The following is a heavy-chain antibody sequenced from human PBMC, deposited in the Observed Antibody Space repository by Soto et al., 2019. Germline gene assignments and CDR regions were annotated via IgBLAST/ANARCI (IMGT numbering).Heavy chain of an antibody. CDR2: IYYSGST. D-gene: IGHD3-10*01. V-gene: IGHV4-59*01. J-gene: IGHJ5*02. CDR1: GGSISSYY. CDR3: ARGRRYYGSENSLAP. Sequence: PWETLALSCTVSGGSISSYYWSWIRQPPGKGLEWIGYIYYSGSTNYNPSLKSRVTISVDTSKTQFSLKLSSVTAADTAVYYCARGRRYYGSENSLAPWGQGTLSTFS.